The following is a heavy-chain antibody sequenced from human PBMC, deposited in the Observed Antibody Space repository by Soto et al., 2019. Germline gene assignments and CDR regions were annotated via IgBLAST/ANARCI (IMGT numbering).Heavy chain of an antibody. CDR1: GFSLSTSVVG. J-gene: IGHJ4*02. V-gene: IGHV2-5*02. CDR2: IFWDDDK. Sequence: QITLKESGPTLVKPTQTLTLTCTFSGFSLSTSVVGVGWIRQPPGKALEWLAVIFWDDDKRYSPSLKDSVTITKDTSKNQVVLTMTNMDPVDTATYYCAHRRYCSGGSCYDYGGQGTLVTFSS. CDR3: AHRRYCSGGSCYDY. D-gene: IGHD2-15*01.